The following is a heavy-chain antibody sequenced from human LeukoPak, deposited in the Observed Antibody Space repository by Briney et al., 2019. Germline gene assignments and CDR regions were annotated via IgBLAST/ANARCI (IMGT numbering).Heavy chain of an antibody. D-gene: IGHD2-2*01. J-gene: IGHJ3*02. V-gene: IGHV3-7*05. CDR2: IKQDGSEK. Sequence: PGGSLRLSCAASEFTFSSYWMNWVRQAPGKGLEWVANIKQDGSEKYYVDSVKGRFTISRDNVKNSLYLQMNSLRAEDTAVYYCARDSCYCSSTSCYCGGSSWYFRAFDIWGQGTMVTVSS. CDR1: EFTFSSYW. CDR3: ARDSCYCSSTSCYCGGSSWYFRAFDI.